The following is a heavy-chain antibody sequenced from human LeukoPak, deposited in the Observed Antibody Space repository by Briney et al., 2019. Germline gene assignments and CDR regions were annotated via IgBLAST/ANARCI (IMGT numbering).Heavy chain of an antibody. J-gene: IGHJ4*02. CDR1: EYTFTGYY. D-gene: IGHD3-3*01. CDR3: ARDVEITIFGVGDRGY. V-gene: IGHV1-2*02. CDR2: INPNSGGT. Sequence: ASVKVSCKASEYTFTGYYMHWVRQAPGQGLEWMGWINPNSGGTNYAQKFQGRVTMTRDTSISTAYMELSRLRSDDTAVYYCARDVEITIFGVGDRGYWGQGTLVTVSS.